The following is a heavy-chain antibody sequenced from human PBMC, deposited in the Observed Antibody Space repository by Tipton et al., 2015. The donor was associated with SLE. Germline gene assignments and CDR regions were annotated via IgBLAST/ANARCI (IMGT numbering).Heavy chain of an antibody. J-gene: IGHJ2*01. CDR2: IYYSGST. CDR1: GGSTSSYY. D-gene: IGHD6-13*01. CDR3: ASIAAAGKWYFDL. Sequence: TLSLTCTVSGGSTSSYYWSWIRQPPGKGLEWIGYIYYSGSTNYNPSLKSRVTISVDTSKNQFSLRLSSVTAADTAVYYCASIAAAGKWYFDLWGRGTLVTVSS. V-gene: IGHV4-59*01.